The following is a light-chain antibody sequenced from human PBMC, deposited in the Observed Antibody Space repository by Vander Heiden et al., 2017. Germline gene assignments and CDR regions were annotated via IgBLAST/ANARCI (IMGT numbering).Light chain of an antibody. J-gene: IGLJ2*01. CDR1: TGAVTTGFY. CDR3: LHYPGGGNRV. V-gene: IGLV7-43*01. Sequence: QTVVPQEPSLTVSPGGTVSPTCASSTGAVTTGFYPNWFQQKPGQAPRALIYSTSNKHAGTPARFSGSLLGGKAVLTVSGVQPADEADYYCLHYPGGGNRVFGGGTKLTVL. CDR2: STS.